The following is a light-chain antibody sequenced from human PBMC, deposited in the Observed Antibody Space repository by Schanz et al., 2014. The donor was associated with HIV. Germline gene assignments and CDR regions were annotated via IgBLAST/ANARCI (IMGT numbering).Light chain of an antibody. CDR2: RVN. CDR3: ATWDDSLNGVV. CDR1: SSNIGSNT. Sequence: QAVVTQPPSASGTPGQRVTISGSGSSSNIGSNTANWYHHLPGSAPQLLIYRVNQRPSRVPDRFFGSKSGTSASLAISGLRSDDEAHYYCATWDDSLNGVVFGGGTKLTVL. J-gene: IGLJ2*01. V-gene: IGLV1-44*01.